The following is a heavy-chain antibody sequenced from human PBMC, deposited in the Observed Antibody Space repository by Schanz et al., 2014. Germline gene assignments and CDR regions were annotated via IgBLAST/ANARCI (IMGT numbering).Heavy chain of an antibody. CDR2: IKQDESER. V-gene: IGHV3-7*01. CDR1: GFTFSTYW. J-gene: IGHJ6*02. D-gene: IGHD2-15*01. CDR3: ARVELSVYYYAMDV. Sequence: VQLVESGGCLVQPWGSLRLSCAASGFTFSTYWMSWVRQAPGKGLEWVANIKQDESERSYVDSVKGRFTISRDNAKNSLYLQMNSLRAEDAAVYYCARVELSVYYYAMDVWGQGTTV.